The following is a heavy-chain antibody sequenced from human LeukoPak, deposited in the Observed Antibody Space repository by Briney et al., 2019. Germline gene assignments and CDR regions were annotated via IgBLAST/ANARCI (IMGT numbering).Heavy chain of an antibody. CDR1: GGSFSGYY. CDR2: INHSGST. Sequence: PSETLSLTRAVYGGSFSGYYWSWIRQPPGKGLEWIGEINHSGSTNQNPSLKSRVTISVDTSKNQFSLKLSSVTAADTAVYYCARHSGGTYYVSLDPWGQGTLVTVSS. J-gene: IGHJ5*02. D-gene: IGHD1-26*01. V-gene: IGHV4-34*01. CDR3: ARHSGGTYYVSLDP.